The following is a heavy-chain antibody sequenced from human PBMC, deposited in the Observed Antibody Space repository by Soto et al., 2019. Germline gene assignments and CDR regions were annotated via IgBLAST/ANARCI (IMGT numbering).Heavy chain of an antibody. CDR3: ARDVLRGIAVAGTVAY. J-gene: IGHJ4*02. V-gene: IGHV3-21*01. Sequence: PGGSLRLSCAASGFTFSRYSMNGVRQAPGKGLEWVSSISSSSSYIYYSDSVKGRFTISRDNAKNSLYLQMNSLRAEATAVYYCARDVLRGIAVAGTVAYWGQGTLVTVSS. D-gene: IGHD6-19*01. CDR1: GFTFSRYS. CDR2: ISSSSSYI.